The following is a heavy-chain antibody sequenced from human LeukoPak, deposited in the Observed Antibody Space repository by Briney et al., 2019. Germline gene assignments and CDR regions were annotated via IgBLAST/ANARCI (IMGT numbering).Heavy chain of an antibody. CDR3: ARVLLIGDYFDY. J-gene: IGHJ4*02. V-gene: IGHV4-34*01. Sequence: SETLSLTCAVYGGSFSGYYWSWIRQPPGKGLEWIGEINRSGSTNYNPSLKSRVTISVDTSKNQFSLKLSSVTAADTAVYYCARVLLIGDYFDYWGQGTLVTVSS. CDR1: GGSFSGYY. CDR2: INRSGST. D-gene: IGHD3-22*01.